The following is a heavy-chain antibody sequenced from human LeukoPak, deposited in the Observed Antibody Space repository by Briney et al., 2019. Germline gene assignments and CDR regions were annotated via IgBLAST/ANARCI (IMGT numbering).Heavy chain of an antibody. Sequence: GGSLRLSCAASGFTFSSYSMNWVRQAPGKGLVWVSHVNSDGSGTDYADSVKGRFTISRDNAKNTLCLQMNSLRAEDTAVYYCARESQQLTAPFDYWGQGTLVTVSS. CDR1: GFTFSSYS. CDR3: ARESQQLTAPFDY. J-gene: IGHJ4*02. CDR2: VNSDGSGT. V-gene: IGHV3-74*01. D-gene: IGHD6-13*01.